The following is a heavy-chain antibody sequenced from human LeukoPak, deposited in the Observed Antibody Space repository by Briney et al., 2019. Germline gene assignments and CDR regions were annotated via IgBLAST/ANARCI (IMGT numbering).Heavy chain of an antibody. CDR2: ISYHGGDK. D-gene: IGHD6-19*01. J-gene: IGHJ4*02. Sequence: GRSLRLSCAAAGFTFNNHAMHWVRQAPGKGLEWVAVISYHGGDKYCADSVKGRFTISRDNSKNTLDLQMNSLGGEDTAVYYCARDLQGLPDYWGQGTLVTVSS. V-gene: IGHV3-30*04. CDR1: GFTFNNHA. CDR3: ARDLQGLPDY.